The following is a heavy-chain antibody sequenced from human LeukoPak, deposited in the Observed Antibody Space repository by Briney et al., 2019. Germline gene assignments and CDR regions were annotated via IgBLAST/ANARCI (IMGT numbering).Heavy chain of an antibody. V-gene: IGHV3-33*01. CDR3: ARDSYCSGGSCYVSYYYGMDV. D-gene: IGHD2-15*01. Sequence: AGSLRLSCGTSAFTFSSYGMHWVRQAPGRGLVGVAVIWYDGSNNYYADSVKGRFTISRDNSKNTLYLQMNSLRAEDTAVYYWARDSYCSGGSCYVSYYYGMDVWGQGTTVTVSS. CDR1: AFTFSSYG. CDR2: IWYDGSNN. J-gene: IGHJ6*02.